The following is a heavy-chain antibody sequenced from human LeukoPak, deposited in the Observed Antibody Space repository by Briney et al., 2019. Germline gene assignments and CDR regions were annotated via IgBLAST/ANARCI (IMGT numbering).Heavy chain of an antibody. CDR2: FYYTGST. Sequence: SQTLSLTCTVSGGSVSGGSYYWSWIRQPPGKGLEWIGYFYYTGSTNYNPSLKSRVTISVDTSKNQFSLRLSSVTAADTAVYYCASGQFLVSNDYWGQGILVTVSS. CDR3: ASGQFLVSNDY. V-gene: IGHV4-61*01. D-gene: IGHD5/OR15-5a*01. CDR1: GGSVSGGSYY. J-gene: IGHJ4*02.